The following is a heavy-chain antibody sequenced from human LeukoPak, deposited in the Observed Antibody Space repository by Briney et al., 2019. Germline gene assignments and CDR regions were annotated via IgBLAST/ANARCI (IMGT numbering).Heavy chain of an antibody. Sequence: GGSLRLSCAASGFTFSSYWMSWVRQAPGKGLEWVANIKQDGSEKYYVDSVKGRFTISRDNAKNSLYLQMNSLRAEDTAVYYCAREGIAAAGVCFDYWGQGTLATVSS. CDR2: IKQDGSEK. CDR1: GFTFSSYW. V-gene: IGHV3-7*03. D-gene: IGHD6-13*01. J-gene: IGHJ4*02. CDR3: AREGIAAAGVCFDY.